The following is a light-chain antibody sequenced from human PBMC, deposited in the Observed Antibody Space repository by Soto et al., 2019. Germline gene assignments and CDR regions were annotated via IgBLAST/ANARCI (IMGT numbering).Light chain of an antibody. Sequence: HSSLPQPPSASGSLGQSVTISCTGTSSDVGGYNFVSWFQQRPGEAPKLLIYEVSNRPSGVPDRFSGSKSGNTASLTVSGLQADDEADYYCCSFAGSGYVFGSGTKVTVL. J-gene: IGLJ1*01. CDR1: SSDVGGYNF. V-gene: IGLV2-8*01. CDR2: EVS. CDR3: CSFAGSGYV.